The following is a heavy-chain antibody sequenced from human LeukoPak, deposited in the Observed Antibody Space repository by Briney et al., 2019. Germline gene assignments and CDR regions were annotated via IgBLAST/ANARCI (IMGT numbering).Heavy chain of an antibody. D-gene: IGHD1-26*01. V-gene: IGHV1-69*02. J-gene: IGHJ4*02. Sequence: SVKVSCKASGCTFSSYTISWVRQAPGQGLEWMGRIIPILGIANYAQKFQGRVTITADKSTSTAYMELNSLRSEETAVYYCARMGHSGSPFVYWGERTLVTVSS. CDR1: GCTFSSYT. CDR2: IIPILGIA. CDR3: ARMGHSGSPFVY.